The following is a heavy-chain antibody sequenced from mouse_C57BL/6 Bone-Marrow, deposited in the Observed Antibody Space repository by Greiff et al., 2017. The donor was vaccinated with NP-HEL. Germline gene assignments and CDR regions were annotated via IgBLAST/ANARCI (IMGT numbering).Heavy chain of an antibody. CDR2: IDPENGDT. CDR1: GFNIKDDY. V-gene: IGHV14-4*01. Sequence: VQLQQSGAELVRPGASVKLSCTASGFNIKDDYMHWVKQRPEQGLEWIGWIDPENGDTEYASKFQGKATITADTSSNTAYLQLSSLTSEDTAVYYCTTLLRRDYLDYWGQGTTLTVSS. J-gene: IGHJ2*01. CDR3: TTLLRRDYLDY. D-gene: IGHD1-1*01.